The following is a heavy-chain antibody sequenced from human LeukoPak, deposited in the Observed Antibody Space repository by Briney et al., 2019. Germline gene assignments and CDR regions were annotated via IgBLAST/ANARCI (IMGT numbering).Heavy chain of an antibody. CDR1: GGSISSSSYY. CDR3: AKRTSITMIAFDY. CDR2: IYYSGRT. J-gene: IGHJ4*02. V-gene: IGHV4-39*01. D-gene: IGHD3-22*01. Sequence: PSETLSLTCTVSGGSISSSSYYWGWIRQPPGKRLEWLVSIYYSGRTYYNPSLKRRVTISVDTSKNQFSLKLSSVTDADTAVYYCAKRTSITMIAFDYWGQGTLVTVSS.